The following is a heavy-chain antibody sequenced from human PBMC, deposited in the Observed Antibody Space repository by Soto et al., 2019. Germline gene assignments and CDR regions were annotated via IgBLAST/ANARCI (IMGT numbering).Heavy chain of an antibody. J-gene: IGHJ4*02. CDR1: GYTFTSYA. V-gene: IGHV1-3*01. CDR3: ARWRFLEWYLGY. Sequence: GASVKVSCKASGYTFTSYAMHWVRQAPGQRLEWMGWINAGNGNTKYSQKFQGRVTITRDTSASTAYMELSSLRSEDTAVYYCARWRFLEWYLGYWGQGTLVTVSP. D-gene: IGHD3-3*01. CDR2: INAGNGNT.